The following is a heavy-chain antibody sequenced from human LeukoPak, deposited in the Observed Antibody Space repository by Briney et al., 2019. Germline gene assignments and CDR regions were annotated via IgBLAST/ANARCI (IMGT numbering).Heavy chain of an antibody. J-gene: IGHJ4*02. CDR2: IWYDGSNK. CDR1: GFTFSSYG. CDR3: AREAGYCSSTSCYVGDYFDY. V-gene: IGHV3-33*01. D-gene: IGHD2-2*01. Sequence: GGSLRLSCAASGFTFSSYGMHWVRQAPGKGLEWVAVIWYDGSNKYYADSAKGRFTISRDNSKNTLYLQMNSLRAEDRAVYYCAREAGYCSSTSCYVGDYFDYWGQGTLVTVSS.